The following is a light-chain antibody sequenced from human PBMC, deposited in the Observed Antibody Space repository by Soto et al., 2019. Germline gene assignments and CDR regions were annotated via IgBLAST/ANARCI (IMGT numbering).Light chain of an antibody. Sequence: SYELTQPPSVSVSPGQTASITCSGDKLGDKYACWYQQKPGQSPVLVIYQDSKRPSGIPERFSGSNSGNTATLTISGTQAMDEADYYCQAWDSSTPCVVFGGGTKLTVL. CDR3: QAWDSSTPCVV. CDR2: QDS. V-gene: IGLV3-1*01. J-gene: IGLJ2*01. CDR1: KLGDKY.